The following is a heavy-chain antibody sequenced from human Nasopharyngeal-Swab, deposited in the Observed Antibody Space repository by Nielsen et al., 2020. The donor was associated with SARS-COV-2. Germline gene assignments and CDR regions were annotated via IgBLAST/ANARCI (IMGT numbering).Heavy chain of an antibody. D-gene: IGHD3-16*01. CDR1: GFTLTNYW. CDR2: INSDGSRT. Sequence: GESLKISCAASGFTLTNYWIHWVRQTPGKGLLWASRINSDGSRTSYADSVKGRFTISRDNAKNTVYLQMNRLRVDDTAVFYCTRVDVHDAFDMWGQGTMVTVSS. CDR3: TRVDVHDAFDM. J-gene: IGHJ3*02. V-gene: IGHV3-74*01.